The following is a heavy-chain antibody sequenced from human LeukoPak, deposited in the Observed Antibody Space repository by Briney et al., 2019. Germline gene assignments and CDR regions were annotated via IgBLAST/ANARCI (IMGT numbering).Heavy chain of an antibody. CDR3: ARGHSNYDFWSGYYP. J-gene: IGHJ5*02. D-gene: IGHD3-3*01. CDR2: INHSGST. CDR1: GGSFSGYC. Sequence: SETLSLTCAVYGGSFSGYCWSWIRQPPGKGLEWIGEINHSGSTNYNPSLKSRVTISVDTSKNQFSLKLSSVTAADTAVYYCARGHSNYDFWSGYYPWGQGTLVTVSS. V-gene: IGHV4-34*01.